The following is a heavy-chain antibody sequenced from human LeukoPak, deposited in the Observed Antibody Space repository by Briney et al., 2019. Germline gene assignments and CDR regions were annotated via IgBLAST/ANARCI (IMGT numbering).Heavy chain of an antibody. CDR3: ARDRSITMIGHDY. J-gene: IGHJ4*02. Sequence: PGGSLRLSCAASGFTFSSYWMSWVRQAPGKGLEWVANIKQDGSEKYYVDSVKGRFTISRDNAKNSLYLQMNSLRAEDTAVYYCARDRSITMIGHDYWGQGTLVTVSS. CDR2: IKQDGSEK. V-gene: IGHV3-7*01. D-gene: IGHD3-22*01. CDR1: GFTFSSYW.